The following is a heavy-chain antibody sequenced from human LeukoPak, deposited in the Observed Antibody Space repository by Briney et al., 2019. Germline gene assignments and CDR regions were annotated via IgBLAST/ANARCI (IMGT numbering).Heavy chain of an antibody. D-gene: IGHD3-22*01. CDR3: ARPLYYDSSASWPY. J-gene: IGHJ4*02. V-gene: IGHV3-74*01. CDR2: IISDGSTT. Sequence: GGSLRLSCAPSGFTLTSYWMHWVRQAPGKGLVWVSRIISDGSTTTYADSVKGRFTISRDNAKNTLYLQMNSLRAEDTAVYYCARPLYYDSSASWPYWGQGTRVTVSS. CDR1: GFTLTSYW.